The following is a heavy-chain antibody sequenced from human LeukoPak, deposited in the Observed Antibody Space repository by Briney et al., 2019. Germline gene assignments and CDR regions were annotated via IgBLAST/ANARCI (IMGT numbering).Heavy chain of an antibody. CDR3: ARHWGNGHGTGAGPIDY. J-gene: IGHJ4*02. CDR2: VYHSGST. Sequence: SETLSLTCTVAAYSISSGYYWGWIRPPPGKGLECIGVVYHSGSTFYNPSLKSRVTISADTSKNQLSLKLNSVTAADTAVYYCARHWGNGHGTGAGPIDYWGRGTRVTVSS. CDR1: AYSISSGYY. V-gene: IGHV4-38-2*02. D-gene: IGHD3/OR15-3a*01.